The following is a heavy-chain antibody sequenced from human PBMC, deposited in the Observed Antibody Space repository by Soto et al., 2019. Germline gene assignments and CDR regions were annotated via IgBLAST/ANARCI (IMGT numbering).Heavy chain of an antibody. Sequence: QVQLQESGPGLVKPSKTLSLTCIVSSDSIGSHYWHWIRQPPGKGLEWIGYIYHRGSTNSNPSLKSRVSMSIDMSENHFSLKLTSVTAADTATYYCARARQTTGYFDHWGQGTLVTVSS. CDR1: SDSIGSHY. V-gene: IGHV4-59*11. D-gene: IGHD3-22*01. CDR2: IYHRGST. J-gene: IGHJ4*02. CDR3: ARARQTTGYFDH.